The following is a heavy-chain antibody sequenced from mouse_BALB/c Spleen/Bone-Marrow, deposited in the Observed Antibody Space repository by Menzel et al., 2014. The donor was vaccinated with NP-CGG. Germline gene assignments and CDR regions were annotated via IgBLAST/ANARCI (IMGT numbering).Heavy chain of an antibody. CDR1: GFNIKDTY. D-gene: IGHD2-4*01. J-gene: IGHJ2*01. CDR2: IDPANGNT. CDR3: ALYYDYDVGY. V-gene: IGHV14-3*02. Sequence: VQLQQPGAEIVKPGASVKLSCTASGFNIKDTYMHWVKQRPEQGLEWIGRIDPANGNTKYDPKFQGKATITADTSSNTAYLQLSSLTSEDTAVYYCALYYDYDVGYWGQGTTLTVSS.